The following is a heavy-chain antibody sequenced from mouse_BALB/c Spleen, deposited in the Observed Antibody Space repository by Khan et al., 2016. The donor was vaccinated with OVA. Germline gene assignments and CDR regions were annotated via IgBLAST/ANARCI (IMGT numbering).Heavy chain of an antibody. V-gene: IGHV1S135*01. J-gene: IGHJ3*01. CDR3: TRHGYVAWFSY. D-gene: IGHD2-2*01. CDR1: GYSFTTYY. CDR2: IDHFSGGT. Sequence: EVQLQQSGPELMKPGASVKISCKASGYSFTTYYIHWMMQSHGKSLEWIGYIDHFSGGTTYNQKFKGKATFTVDRSSSNASIHLSNLPSADLAVDYCTRHGYVAWFSYWGQGTLVTVSS.